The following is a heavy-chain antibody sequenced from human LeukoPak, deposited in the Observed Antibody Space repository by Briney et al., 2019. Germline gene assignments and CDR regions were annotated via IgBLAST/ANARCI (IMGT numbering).Heavy chain of an antibody. CDR3: ARDVGATSHNWFDP. V-gene: IGHV3-74*01. CDR1: GFTFSSYW. CDR2: TYSDGSST. J-gene: IGHJ5*02. D-gene: IGHD1-26*01. Sequence: GGSLRLSCAASGFTFSSYWMHWGRQAPGKGLVWVSCTYSDGSSTSDADSVKGRFTISRDNAKNTLYLQMNSLRAEDTAVYYCARDVGATSHNWFDPWGQGTLVTVSS.